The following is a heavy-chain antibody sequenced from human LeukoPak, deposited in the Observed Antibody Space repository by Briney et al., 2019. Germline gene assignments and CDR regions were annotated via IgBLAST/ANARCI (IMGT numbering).Heavy chain of an antibody. V-gene: IGHV3-74*01. J-gene: IGHJ5*02. D-gene: IGHD1-26*01. Sequence: GGSLRLSCAASGFTFSSYWMHWVRQAPGKGLVWVSRINNDGSITSFADSVKGRFTISRDNAKNTLYLQMSSLRAEDTAVYYCARGTYGLRIDNWFDPWGQGTLVIVSS. CDR2: INNDGSIT. CDR3: ARGTYGLRIDNWFDP. CDR1: GFTFSSYW.